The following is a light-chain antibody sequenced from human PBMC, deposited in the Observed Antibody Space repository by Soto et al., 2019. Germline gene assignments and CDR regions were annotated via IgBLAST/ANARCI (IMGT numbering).Light chain of an antibody. Sequence: DIQLTQSPSSLSASVGDRVTLPCRASQSIGSYLHWYQQKEGRAPALLVYASSNLQSGVPSRVSGSGSATDFTLTIKSLQPEDVETYYCQQGYSSPWTFGQGTKVDIK. V-gene: IGKV1-39*01. CDR2: ASS. CDR1: QSIGSY. CDR3: QQGYSSPWT. J-gene: IGKJ1*01.